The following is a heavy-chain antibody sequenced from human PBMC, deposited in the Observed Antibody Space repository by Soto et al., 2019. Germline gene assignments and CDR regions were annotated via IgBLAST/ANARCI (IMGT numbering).Heavy chain of an antibody. J-gene: IGHJ5*02. V-gene: IGHV1-69*04. Sequence: GASVKVTCKASGGTFSSCTISWVRQAPGQGLEWMGRIIPILGIANYAQKFQGRVTITADKSTSTAYMELSSLRSEDTAVYYCAREGCSGGSCYSNWFDPWGQGTLVTVSS. D-gene: IGHD2-15*01. CDR1: GGTFSSCT. CDR2: IIPILGIA. CDR3: AREGCSGGSCYSNWFDP.